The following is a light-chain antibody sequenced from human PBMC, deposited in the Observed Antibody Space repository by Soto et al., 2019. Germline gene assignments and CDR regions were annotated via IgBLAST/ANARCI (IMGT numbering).Light chain of an antibody. V-gene: IGKV1-5*03. CDR2: KAS. J-gene: IGKJ1*01. CDR3: QQYRT. Sequence: DIQMTQSPSTVSASIGDRVTITCRASQTISSWLAWYQQKPGKAPKLLIYKASTLKSGVPSRFSGSGSGTDFTLTISRLEPEDFAVYYCQQYRTFGQGTKVDI. CDR1: QTISSW.